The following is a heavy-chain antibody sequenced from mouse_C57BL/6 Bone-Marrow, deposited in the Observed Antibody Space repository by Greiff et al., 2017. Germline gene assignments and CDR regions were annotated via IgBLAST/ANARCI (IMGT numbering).Heavy chain of an antibody. V-gene: IGHV1-36*01. CDR3: ARSWYYGSRDFDV. CDR2: VYPYNGGT. CDR1: VFTFTDYY. J-gene: IGHJ1*03. D-gene: IGHD1-1*01. Sequence: LVKPGPSVKISCKASVFTFTDYYMHWVKQSHGKSLEWIGLVYPYNGGTSYNQKFKGKATLTVDTSSSTAYMELNSLTSEDSAVYYCARSWYYGSRDFDVWGTGTTVTVSS.